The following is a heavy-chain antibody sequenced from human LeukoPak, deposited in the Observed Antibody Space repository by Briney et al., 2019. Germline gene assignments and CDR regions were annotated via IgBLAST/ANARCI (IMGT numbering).Heavy chain of an antibody. D-gene: IGHD3-10*01. CDR1: GYSISSGYY. CDR2: IYHSGST. V-gene: IGHV4-38-2*02. J-gene: IGHJ6*02. Sequence: SETLSLTCTVSGYSISSGYYWSWIRQPPGKGLEWIGYIYHSGSTYYNPSLKSRVTISVDRSKNQFSLKLSSVTAADTAVYYCAREAFRYHGMDVWGQGTTVTVSS. CDR3: AREAFRYHGMDV.